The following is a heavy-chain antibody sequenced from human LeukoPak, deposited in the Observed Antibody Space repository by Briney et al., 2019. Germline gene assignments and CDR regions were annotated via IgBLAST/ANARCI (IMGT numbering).Heavy chain of an antibody. Sequence: PGGSLRLSCAASGFTFSSYAMSWVRQAPGKGLEWVSAISGSGGSTYYADSVKGRFTISRDNSKNTLYLQMNSLRAEDTAVYYCASKEVDYGDYREYFQHWGQGTLVTVSS. D-gene: IGHD4-17*01. CDR2: ISGSGGST. V-gene: IGHV3-23*01. J-gene: IGHJ1*01. CDR3: ASKEVDYGDYREYFQH. CDR1: GFTFSSYA.